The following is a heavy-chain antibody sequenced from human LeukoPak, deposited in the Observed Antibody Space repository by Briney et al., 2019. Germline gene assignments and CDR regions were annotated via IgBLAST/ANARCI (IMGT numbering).Heavy chain of an antibody. CDR1: GFTVSSNY. CDR2: IYYSGST. V-gene: IGHV4-59*02. CDR3: ARQIRFSESGYYYYMDV. J-gene: IGHJ6*03. D-gene: IGHD3-3*01. Sequence: GSLRLSCAASGFTVSSNYMSWVRQPPGKGLEWVGYIYYSGSTNYNPSLKSRATISLHTSKNQFSLELTSVTAADTAVYYCARQIRFSESGYYYYMDVWGKGTTVTVSS.